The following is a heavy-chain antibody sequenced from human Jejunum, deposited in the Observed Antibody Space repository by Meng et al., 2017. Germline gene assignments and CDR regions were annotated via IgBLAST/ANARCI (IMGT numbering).Heavy chain of an antibody. CDR2: IHQTGST. V-gene: IGHV4-34*01. CDR1: SGSFTGYY. CDR3: ARYLWSRGLFDS. Sequence: QVHLQQGGAGLLKPSETLSPTCTVYSGSFTGYYWSWVRQSPGKGLEWIGEIHQTGSTNYSPSLQSRVTISIDTSKNEFSLELRSVTAADTAVYYCARYLWSRGLFDSWGQGTLVTVSS. J-gene: IGHJ5*01. D-gene: IGHD2-21*01.